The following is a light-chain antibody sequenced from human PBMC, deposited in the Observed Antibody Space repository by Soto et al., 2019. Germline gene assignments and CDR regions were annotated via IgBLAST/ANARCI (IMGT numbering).Light chain of an antibody. Sequence: EIVLKQSPGTLSLSPGERATLSCRASQSVRSSYLAWYQQKPGQAPRLLIYGASSRATGIPDRFSGSGSGTDFTLTISRLEPEDFAVYYCQQYGNSPWTFGQGTKVEIK. V-gene: IGKV3-20*01. CDR3: QQYGNSPWT. J-gene: IGKJ1*01. CDR1: QSVRSSY. CDR2: GAS.